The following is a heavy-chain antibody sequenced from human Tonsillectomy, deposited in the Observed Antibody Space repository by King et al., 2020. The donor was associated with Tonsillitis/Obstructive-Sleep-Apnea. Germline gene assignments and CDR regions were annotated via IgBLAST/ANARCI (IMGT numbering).Heavy chain of an antibody. CDR3: ARALAELLRPSDS. Sequence: QLVQSGAEVKQPGASVKVSCKASGYTLTNYAIHWVRQAPGQRLEWMGWINTGNGNTRYSQKFQGRVTITRDTSANIAYMDLSSLRSEDTALYYSARALAELLRPSDSWGQGTLVTVPP. V-gene: IGHV1-3*04. CDR2: INTGNGNT. J-gene: IGHJ4*02. CDR1: GYTLTNYA. D-gene: IGHD1-26*01.